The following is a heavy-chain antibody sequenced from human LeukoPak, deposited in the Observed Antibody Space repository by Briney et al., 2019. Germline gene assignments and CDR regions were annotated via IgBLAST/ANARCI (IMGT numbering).Heavy chain of an antibody. CDR3: AREGGSDAFDI. Sequence: GGCLRLSCAASGFTLSSYAMHWVRQVPGKGLEWVAVISYDGSNKYYADSVKGRFTISRDNSKNTLYLQMNSLRAEDTAVYYCAREGGSDAFDIWGQGTMVTVSS. J-gene: IGHJ3*02. CDR2: ISYDGSNK. CDR1: GFTLSSYA. V-gene: IGHV3-30*04. D-gene: IGHD2-15*01.